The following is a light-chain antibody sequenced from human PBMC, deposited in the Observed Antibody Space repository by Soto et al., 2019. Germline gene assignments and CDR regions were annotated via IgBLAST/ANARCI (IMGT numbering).Light chain of an antibody. CDR1: SGHSSYA. CDR3: QPWGTGIGV. CDR2: LNSDGSH. J-gene: IGLJ2*01. Sequence: QSVLTQSPSASASLGASVKLTCTLSSGHSSYAIAWHQQQPEKGPRYLMKLNSDGSHRKGDGIPDRFSGSSSGAEHYLTISSLQSEDEADYYCQPWGTGIGVFGGGTKLTVL. V-gene: IGLV4-69*01.